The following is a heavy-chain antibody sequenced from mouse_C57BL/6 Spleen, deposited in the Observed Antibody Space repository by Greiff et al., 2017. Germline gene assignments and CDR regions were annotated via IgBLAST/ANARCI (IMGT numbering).Heavy chain of an antibody. CDR2: LHPNSGST. J-gene: IGHJ3*01. Sequence: VPLQQPGAELVKPGASVKLSCTASGYTFTSYWMHWVKQRPGQGLEWIGMLHPNSGSTNYNEKFKSKATLTVDKSSSTAYMQVSRRTSEDSAVYFCARGLTTLVGPFAYWGQGTLVTVSA. D-gene: IGHD1-1*01. V-gene: IGHV1-64*01. CDR3: ARGLTTLVGPFAY. CDR1: GYTFTSYW.